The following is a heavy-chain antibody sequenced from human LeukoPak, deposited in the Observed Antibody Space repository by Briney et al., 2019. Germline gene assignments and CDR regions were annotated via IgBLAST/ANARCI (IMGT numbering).Heavy chain of an antibody. CDR3: ARTIFGVASHAFDI. J-gene: IGHJ3*02. CDR1: GGSISSGGYS. D-gene: IGHD3-3*01. Sequence: SETLSLTCAVSGGSISSGGYSWSWIRQPPGKGLEWIGYIYHSGSTYYNPPLKSRVTISVDRSKNQFSLKLSSVTAADTAVYYCARTIFGVASHAFDIWGQGTMVTVSS. CDR2: IYHSGST. V-gene: IGHV4-30-2*01.